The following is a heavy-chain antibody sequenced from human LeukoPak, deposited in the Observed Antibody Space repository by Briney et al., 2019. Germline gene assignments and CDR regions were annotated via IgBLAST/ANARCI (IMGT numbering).Heavy chain of an antibody. CDR1: GFTFSRYG. CDR3: AKDRRITMTDGMDV. D-gene: IGHD3-22*01. CDR2: IRDDGSTR. J-gene: IGHJ6*02. Sequence: GGSLRLSCAASGFTFSRYGLHWVRQAPGRGLEWMAFIRDDGSTRYYADSVKGRFTVSRDNSKNTLYLQMDSLRTEDTAVYYCAKDRRITMTDGMDVWGQGTTVTVSS. V-gene: IGHV3-30*02.